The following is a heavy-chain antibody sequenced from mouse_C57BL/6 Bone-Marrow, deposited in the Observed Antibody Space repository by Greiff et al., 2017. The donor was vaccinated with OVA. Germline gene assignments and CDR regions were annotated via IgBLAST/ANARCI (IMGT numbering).Heavy chain of an antibody. J-gene: IGHJ1*03. CDR2: INPNYGTT. D-gene: IGHD1-1*01. Sequence: LQQSGPELVKPGASVKISCKASGYSFTDYNMNWVKQSNGKSLEWIGVINPNYGTTSYNQKFKGKATLTVDQSSSTAYMQLNSLTTEDSAIYYCAFYYGRSYRYFDVWGTGTTVTVSS. CDR1: GYSFTDYN. V-gene: IGHV1-39*01. CDR3: AFYYGRSYRYFDV.